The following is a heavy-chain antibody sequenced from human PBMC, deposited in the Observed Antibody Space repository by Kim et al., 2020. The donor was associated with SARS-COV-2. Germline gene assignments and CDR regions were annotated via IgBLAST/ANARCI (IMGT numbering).Heavy chain of an antibody. CDR3: ARGSGVVAKAMDV. D-gene: IGHD2-15*01. J-gene: IGHJ6*02. Sequence: ADSVKGRFTISRDNSKNTLYLQMNSLRAEDTAVYYCARGSGVVAKAMDVWGQGTTVTVSS. V-gene: IGHV3-53*01.